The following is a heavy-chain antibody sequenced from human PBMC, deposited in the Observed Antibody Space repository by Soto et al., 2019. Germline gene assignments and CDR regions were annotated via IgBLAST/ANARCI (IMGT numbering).Heavy chain of an antibody. V-gene: IGHV1-8*01. CDR1: GYTFTNYD. CDR2: VNPNSGNT. CDR3: VRGKDYYYGMDV. Sequence: QVQLVLSGAEVKKPGASVKVSCKASGYTFTNYDINWVRRATGQGLEWMGWVNPNSGNTGNAQKFQGRLTMTRNTAISTAYMELSSLTSEDTAVYYCVRGKDYYYGMDVWGQGTTVTVSS. J-gene: IGHJ6*02.